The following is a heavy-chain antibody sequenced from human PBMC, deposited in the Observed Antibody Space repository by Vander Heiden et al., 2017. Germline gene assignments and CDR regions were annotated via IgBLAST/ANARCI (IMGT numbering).Heavy chain of an antibody. CDR3: TGATAGYCSGGICSYDTDY. V-gene: IGHV3-53*01. CDR1: GFTVSNNY. J-gene: IGHJ4*02. CDR2: IYSDGDT. Sequence: EVQLVESGGGLIQPGGSLRLSCAASGFTVSNNYVGGVRQGPGKGLECVSVIYSDGDTYYADSVRGRLTISRDNSKNTLYLQMNRLRAEDTAVYYCTGATAGYCSGGICSYDTDYWGQGTLVTVSS. D-gene: IGHD2-15*01.